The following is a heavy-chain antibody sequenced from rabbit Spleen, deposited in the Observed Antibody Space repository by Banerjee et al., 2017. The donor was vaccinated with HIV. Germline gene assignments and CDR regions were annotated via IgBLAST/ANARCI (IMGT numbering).Heavy chain of an antibody. Sequence: QSLEESGGDLVKPGASLTLTCTASGVSFSSNHYMCWVRQAPGKGLEWIGDIYPAFGITYYANWVNGRFSISRENAQNTMFLQMTSLTAADTATYFCARDGAGGSYFALWGQGTLVTVS. CDR1: GVSFSSNHY. J-gene: IGHJ3*01. CDR2: IYPAFGIT. D-gene: IGHD8-1*01. V-gene: IGHV1S40*01. CDR3: ARDGAGGSYFAL.